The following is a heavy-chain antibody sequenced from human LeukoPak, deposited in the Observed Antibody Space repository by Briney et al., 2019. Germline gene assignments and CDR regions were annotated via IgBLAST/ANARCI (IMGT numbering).Heavy chain of an antibody. D-gene: IGHD6-19*01. CDR1: GYMFTKYA. Sequence: ASVKVSCKASGYMFTKYALHWVRQAPGQRLEWMGWINAGTGNKKYSQKFQDRVTITRDTSASTAYMELSSLRSEDTAMYYCARPLAVAGFDYWGQGTLVTVSS. J-gene: IGHJ4*02. V-gene: IGHV1-3*01. CDR3: ARPLAVAGFDY. CDR2: INAGTGNK.